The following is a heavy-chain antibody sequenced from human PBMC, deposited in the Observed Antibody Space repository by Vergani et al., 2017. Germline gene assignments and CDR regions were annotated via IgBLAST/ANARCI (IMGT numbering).Heavy chain of an antibody. D-gene: IGHD6-13*01. Sequence: QVQLVQSGAEVKKPGASVKVSCKASGYTFTSYYMHWVRQAPGQGLEWMGWINAGNGNTKYSQKFQGRVTITRETAASTAYMELSSLRSEDTAVYYCARWGAAAGVDYWGQGTLVTVSS. J-gene: IGHJ4*02. CDR3: ARWGAAAGVDY. CDR2: INAGNGNT. CDR1: GYTFTSYY. V-gene: IGHV1-3*01.